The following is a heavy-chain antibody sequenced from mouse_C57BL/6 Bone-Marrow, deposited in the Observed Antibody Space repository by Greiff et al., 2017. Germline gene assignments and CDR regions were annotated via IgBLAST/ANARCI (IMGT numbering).Heavy chain of an antibody. CDR1: GYAFTNYL. CDR2: INPGSGGT. J-gene: IGHJ1*03. CDR3: ARAGYWYFDV. Sequence: VQLQQSGAELVRPGTSVKVSCKASGYAFTNYLIEWVKQRPGQGLEWIGVINPGSGGTNYNEKFKGKATLTADKSSSTAYMQLSSLTSEDSAVYFGARAGYWYFDVWGTGTTVTVSS. V-gene: IGHV1-54*01.